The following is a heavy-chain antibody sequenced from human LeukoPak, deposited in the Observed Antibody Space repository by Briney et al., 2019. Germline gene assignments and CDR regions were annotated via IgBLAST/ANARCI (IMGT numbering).Heavy chain of an antibody. CDR2: INPNSGGT. Sequence: ASVKVSCKASGYTFTSYGISWVRQAPGQGLEWMGWINPNSGGTNYAQKFQGRVTMTRDTSISTAYMELSRLRSDDTAVYYCARSSYGPITNDAFDIWGQGTMVTVSS. J-gene: IGHJ3*02. CDR3: ARSSYGPITNDAFDI. CDR1: GYTFTSYG. D-gene: IGHD1-1*01. V-gene: IGHV1-2*02.